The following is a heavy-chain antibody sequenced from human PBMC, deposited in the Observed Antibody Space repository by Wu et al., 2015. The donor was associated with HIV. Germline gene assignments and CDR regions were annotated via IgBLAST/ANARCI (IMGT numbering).Heavy chain of an antibody. D-gene: IGHD6-13*01. CDR1: GYTFTSYY. V-gene: IGHV1-46*01. CDR2: INPSGGST. CDR3: ARDLGIAAAGTALPYYYYRYGR. Sequence: QVQLVQSGAEVKKPGASVKVSCKASGYTFTSYYMHWVRQAPGQGLEWMGIINPSGGSTSYAQKFQGRVTMTRDTSTSTVYMELSSLRSEDTAVYYCARDLGIAAAGTALPYYYYRYGRLGPRA. J-gene: IGHJ6*02.